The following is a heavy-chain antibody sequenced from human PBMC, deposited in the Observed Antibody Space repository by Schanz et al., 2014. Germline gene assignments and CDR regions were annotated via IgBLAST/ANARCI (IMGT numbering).Heavy chain of an antibody. CDR2: INSDGRST. Sequence: EVQLVESGGGLVQPGGSLRLSCAASGFTFSSYGMSWVCQAPGKGLEWVSRINSDGRSTNYADSVKGRFTITRDIAKNSLSLQMNSLRAEDTAVYYCARGYSNIWSPMAYWGQGTLVAVSS. J-gene: IGHJ4*02. CDR3: ARGYSNIWSPMAY. D-gene: IGHD6-13*01. CDR1: GFTFSSYG. V-gene: IGHV3-74*01.